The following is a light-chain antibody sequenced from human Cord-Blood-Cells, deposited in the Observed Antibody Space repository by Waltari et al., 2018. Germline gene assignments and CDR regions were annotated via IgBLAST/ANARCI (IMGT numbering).Light chain of an antibody. Sequence: DIQMTQSPSSLSASVGDIVNITCQASQDISNYLNWYQQKPGKAPKLLTYDASNLETGVPSRFSGSGSGTDFTFTISSLQPEDIATYYCQQYDNLPITFGQGTRLEIK. V-gene: IGKV1-33*01. CDR3: QQYDNLPIT. J-gene: IGKJ5*01. CDR1: QDISNY. CDR2: DAS.